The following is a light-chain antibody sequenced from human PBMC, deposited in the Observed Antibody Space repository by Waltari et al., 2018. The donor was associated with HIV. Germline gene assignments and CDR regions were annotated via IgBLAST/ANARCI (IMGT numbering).Light chain of an antibody. CDR1: SGSVSTTYY. CDR2: NTN. V-gene: IGLV8-61*01. J-gene: IGLJ2*01. Sequence: QTVVTQEPSFSVSPGGTVTLTCGLSSGSVSTTYYPSWYQHTPGQAPSTLIYNTNTRSSGVPDRFSGSILGNKAALNITGAQADDECDYYCVLYMGSGISVFGGGTKLTVL. CDR3: VLYMGSGISV.